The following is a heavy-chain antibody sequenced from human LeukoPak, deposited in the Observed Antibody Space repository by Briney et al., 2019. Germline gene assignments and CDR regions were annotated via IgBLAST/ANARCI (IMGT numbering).Heavy chain of an antibody. CDR1: GGSMNNYY. V-gene: IGHV4-59*01. D-gene: IGHD2/OR15-2a*01. Sequence: SETLSLTYTVSGGSMNNYYWTWIRQPPGKTLEWIAYIFYSGSTNYNPSLKSRVTISVDASQNQFSLKLNSVTAADTAVYYCARLRGNYFPDYWGQGTLVTVSS. J-gene: IGHJ4*02. CDR2: IFYSGST. CDR3: ARLRGNYFPDY.